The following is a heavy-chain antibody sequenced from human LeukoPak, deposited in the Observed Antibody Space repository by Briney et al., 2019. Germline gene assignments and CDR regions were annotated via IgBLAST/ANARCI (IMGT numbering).Heavy chain of an antibody. D-gene: IGHD6-13*01. CDR1: GFTFSSYG. CDR3: AKSLSSWRTPLDY. Sequence: QPGGSLRLSCAASGFTFSSYGMSWVRQAPGKGLEWVSALSGSGGTTYYTDSVKGRFTVSRDNSKNTLYLQMASLRVEDTAVYYCAKSLSSWRTPLDYWGQGTLVTVSS. V-gene: IGHV3-23*01. CDR2: LSGSGGTT. J-gene: IGHJ4*02.